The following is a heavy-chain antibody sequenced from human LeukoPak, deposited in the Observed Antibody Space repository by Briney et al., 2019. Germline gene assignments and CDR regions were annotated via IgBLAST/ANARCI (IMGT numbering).Heavy chain of an antibody. J-gene: IGHJ4*02. Sequence: GASVKVSCKASDYTFSSYGIHWVRQAPGQGPEWMGWISAYNGNRDYALKFQGRVTMATDTSTNTAQMELRSLRSDDTAVYYCARGPSHYFGAGSAPKEFDYWGQGTLVIVSS. D-gene: IGHD3-10*01. CDR3: ARGPSHYFGAGSAPKEFDY. CDR1: DYTFSSYG. CDR2: ISAYNGNR. V-gene: IGHV1-18*01.